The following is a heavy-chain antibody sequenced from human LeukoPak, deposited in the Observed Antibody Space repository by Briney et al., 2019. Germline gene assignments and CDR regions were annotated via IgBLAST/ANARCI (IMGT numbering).Heavy chain of an antibody. Sequence: KPSETLSLTCTVSGGSISSYYWSWIRQPPGKGLEWIGYIYYSGSTNYNPSLKSRVTISVDTSKNQFSLKLSSVTAADTAVYYCARGSRGSGSYYAGYFDYWGQGTLVTVSS. CDR3: ARGSRGSGSYYAGYFDY. J-gene: IGHJ4*02. CDR1: GGSISSYY. CDR2: IYYSGST. V-gene: IGHV4-59*12. D-gene: IGHD3-10*01.